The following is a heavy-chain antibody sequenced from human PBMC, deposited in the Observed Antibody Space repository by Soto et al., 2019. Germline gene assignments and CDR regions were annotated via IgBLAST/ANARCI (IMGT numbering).Heavy chain of an antibody. CDR3: ARDKAAAGYGIPSPPFDP. CDR2: TYYRSKWYN. Sequence: SQTLSLTCAISGDSVSSNSAAWSWIRQSPSRGLEWLGRTYYRSKWYNDYAVSVKSRITINPDTSKNQFSLQLNSVTPEDTAVYYCARDKAAAGYGIPSPPFDPWGQGTLVNVSS. CDR1: GDSVSSNSAA. J-gene: IGHJ5*02. D-gene: IGHD6-13*01. V-gene: IGHV6-1*01.